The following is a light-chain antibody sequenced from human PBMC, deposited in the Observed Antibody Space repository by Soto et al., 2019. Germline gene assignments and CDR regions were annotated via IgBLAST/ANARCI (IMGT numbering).Light chain of an antibody. Sequence: IQMTQCTSTLSACVGDRGTITCRAGQGISHFLAWDQQRHGKVPNLLIFVASTLQSGVPSRFSASRSGTDFTLTISSLRREDIATYDCQNYHSAPWTFGQVTKVDTK. J-gene: IGKJ1*01. CDR1: QGISHF. CDR2: VAS. CDR3: QNYHSAPWT. V-gene: IGKV1-27*01.